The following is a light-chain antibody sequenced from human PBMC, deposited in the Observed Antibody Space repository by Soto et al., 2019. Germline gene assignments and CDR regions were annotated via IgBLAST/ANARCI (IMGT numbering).Light chain of an antibody. J-gene: IGKJ2*01. V-gene: IGKV1-39*01. CDR1: QSISSY. CDR2: SAS. Sequence: DIQMTQSPSSLSASVGDRVTITCRASQSISSYLHWYQQKPGKAPKLLIYSASSLQSGVPSRFGGSGSGTDFTLTISSLQPEDFATYYCQQSYSTPYTFGQGTKLEIK. CDR3: QQSYSTPYT.